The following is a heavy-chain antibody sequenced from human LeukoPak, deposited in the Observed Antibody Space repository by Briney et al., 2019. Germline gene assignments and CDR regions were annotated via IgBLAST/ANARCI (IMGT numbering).Heavy chain of an antibody. CDR1: GASINHNF. J-gene: IGHJ4*01. CDR3: ARQRDCYDS. D-gene: IGHD2-21*01. CDR2: IYSTGSA. Sequence: SETLTLICTVSGASINHNFWTWLRQPPGKGLEWIGYIYSTGSANYNPSLNNRVIISGDTSKNQISLNLTSVPAADTAVYFCARQRDCYDSWGDGTLVTVSS. V-gene: IGHV4-59*08.